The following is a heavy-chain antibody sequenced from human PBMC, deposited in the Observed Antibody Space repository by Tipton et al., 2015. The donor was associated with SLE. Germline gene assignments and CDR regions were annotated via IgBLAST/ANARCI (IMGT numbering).Heavy chain of an antibody. V-gene: IGHV3-23*01. D-gene: IGHD3-22*01. CDR3: ARHSRNADYMDV. CDR1: GLTFSSYW. Sequence: SLRLSCAASGLTFSSYWMHWVRQAPGRGLEWFSIISGSGDSTYYADSVKGRFTISRDNSKNTLFLQMNSLRAEDSAVYYCARHSRNADYMDVWGKGTTVTVSS. CDR2: ISGSGDST. J-gene: IGHJ6*03.